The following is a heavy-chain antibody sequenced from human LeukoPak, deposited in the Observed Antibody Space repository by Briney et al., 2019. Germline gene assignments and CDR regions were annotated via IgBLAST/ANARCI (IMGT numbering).Heavy chain of an antibody. Sequence: PSETLSLTCAASGYSISSAYYWGWIRQPPGKGLEWIGSISHSGSTYYNPSLKSRVTISLDTSKNQFSLKLTSVTAADTAIYYCARGLGSSWYIWGQGTLVTVSS. CDR1: GYSISSAYY. V-gene: IGHV4-38-2*01. J-gene: IGHJ4*02. CDR3: ARGLGSSWYI. D-gene: IGHD6-13*01. CDR2: ISHSGST.